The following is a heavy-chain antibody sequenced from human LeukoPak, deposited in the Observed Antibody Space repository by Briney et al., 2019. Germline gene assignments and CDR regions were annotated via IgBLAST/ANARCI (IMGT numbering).Heavy chain of an antibody. CDR1: GFTFSSYG. V-gene: IGHV3-33*06. J-gene: IGHJ4*02. CDR2: IWYDGSNK. CDR3: AKAAKKYYFDY. Sequence: GRSLRLSCAASGFTFSSYGMHCVRQAPGRGLEWVAVIWYDGSNKYYADSVKGRFTISRDNYKNTLYLQMNSLRAEDTAVYYCAKAAKKYYFDYWGQGTLVTVSS.